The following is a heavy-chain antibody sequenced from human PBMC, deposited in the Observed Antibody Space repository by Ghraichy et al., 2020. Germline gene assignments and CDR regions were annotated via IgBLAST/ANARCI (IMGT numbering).Heavy chain of an antibody. J-gene: IGHJ4*02. V-gene: IGHV3-33*08. D-gene: IGHD3-22*01. CDR3: ARDLYYDKPFPFDY. CDR2: IWYDGSNK. CDR1: GFTFSSYG. Sequence: GGSLRLSCAASGFTFSSYGMHWVRQAPGKGLEWVAVIWYDGSNKYYADSVKGRFTISRDNSKNTLYLQMNSLRAEDTAVYYCARDLYYDKPFPFDYWGQGTLVTVSS.